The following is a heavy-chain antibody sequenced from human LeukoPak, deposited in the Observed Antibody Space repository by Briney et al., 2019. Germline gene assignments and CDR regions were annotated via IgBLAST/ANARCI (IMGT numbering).Heavy chain of an antibody. V-gene: IGHV3-74*01. J-gene: IGHJ6*02. CDR1: GFTFSSYW. CDR3: ARERVYHGSGGGLIDAYLFYYYGMDV. CDR2: INSDGSST. Sequence: GGSLSLSCAASGFTFSSYWMHWVRQAPGKGLVWFSRINSDGSSTSYADSVKGRFTISRDDSKNTLYLQMNSVRAADTAVYYCARERVYHGSGGGLIDAYLFYYYGMDVWGQGTTVTVSS. D-gene: IGHD3-10*01.